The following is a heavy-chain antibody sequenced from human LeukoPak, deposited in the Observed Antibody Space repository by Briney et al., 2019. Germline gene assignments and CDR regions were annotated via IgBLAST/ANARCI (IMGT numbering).Heavy chain of an antibody. CDR2: ISSSSSYI. J-gene: IGHJ6*02. D-gene: IGHD3-16*01. CDR3: ARGVVSPRGGYYGMDV. V-gene: IGHV3-21*01. CDR1: GFTFSSYS. Sequence: GGSLRLSCAASGFTFSSYSMNWVRQAPGKGLEWVSSISSSSSYIYYADSVKGRFTISRDNAKNSLYLQMNSLRAEDTAVCYCARGVVSPRGGYYGMDVWGQGTTVTVSS.